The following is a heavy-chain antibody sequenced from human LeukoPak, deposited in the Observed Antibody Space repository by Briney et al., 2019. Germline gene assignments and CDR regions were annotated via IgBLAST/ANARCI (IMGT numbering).Heavy chain of an antibody. D-gene: IGHD2-15*01. CDR1: GFTFNTYG. J-gene: IGHJ6*02. CDR3: ARVGCTGGSCLAYNYYAMDV. CDR2: IWYDGSDK. Sequence: GGSLRLSCAASGFTFNTYGMNWVRQAPGKGLEWVAIIWYDGSDKYYAESVKGRFTISRDNSKNTMYLQVNSLRAEDTAVYYCARVGCTGGSCLAYNYYAMDVWGQGTTVTVSS. V-gene: IGHV3-33*01.